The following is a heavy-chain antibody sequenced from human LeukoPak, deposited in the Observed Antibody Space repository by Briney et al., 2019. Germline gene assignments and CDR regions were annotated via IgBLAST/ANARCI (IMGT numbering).Heavy chain of an antibody. Sequence: GGFLRLSCAASGFTFSSYGMHWVRQAPGKGLEWVAVISYDGSNKYYADSVKGRFTISRDNSKNTLYLQMNSLRAEDTAVYYCAKDRLGPRGYSGYDRYYYYGMDVWGKGTTVTVSS. CDR1: GFTFSSYG. CDR3: AKDRLGPRGYSGYDRYYYYGMDV. CDR2: ISYDGSNK. V-gene: IGHV3-30*18. D-gene: IGHD5-12*01. J-gene: IGHJ6*04.